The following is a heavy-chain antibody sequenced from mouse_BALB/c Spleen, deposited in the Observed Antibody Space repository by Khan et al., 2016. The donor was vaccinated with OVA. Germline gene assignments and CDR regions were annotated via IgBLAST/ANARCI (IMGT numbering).Heavy chain of an antibody. J-gene: IGHJ2*01. CDR1: GYTFTSYW. V-gene: IGHV1-7*01. Sequence: VQLQQSGAELAKPGASVKMSCTASGYTFTSYWMHWIKQRPGQGRDWIGNFIPPSGNTDYNQKFKDKATLTAAKAASTAYMQLSSLTSDDSAVYYCARDRIDYWGQGTALTVSS. CDR3: ARDRIDY. CDR2: FIPPSGNT.